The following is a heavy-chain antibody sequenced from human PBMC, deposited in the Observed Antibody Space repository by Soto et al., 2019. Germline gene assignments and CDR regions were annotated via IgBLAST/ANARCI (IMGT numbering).Heavy chain of an antibody. J-gene: IGHJ5*02. V-gene: IGHV2-5*02. CDR1: GFSLTTRGVG. CDR2: IYWDDDK. Sequence: QITLKESGPTLVKPTQTLTLTCTFSGFSLTTRGVGVGWIRQPPGKALECLALIYWDDDKRYSPSLQSRLSITKDTYKNQLVLTMTNVDPVDTDTYYCAHIPNYYQYDWFDPWGQGTLVSVSS. CDR3: AHIPNYYQYDWFDP. D-gene: IGHD3-16*01.